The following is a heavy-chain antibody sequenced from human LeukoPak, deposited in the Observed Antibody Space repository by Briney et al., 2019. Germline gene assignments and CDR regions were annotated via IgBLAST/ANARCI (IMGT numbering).Heavy chain of an antibody. CDR3: AKDQGPAYCGGDCCPYYFDY. Sequence: PGGSLRLSCAASGFTFSSYAMSWVRQAPGKGLEWVSAISGSGGSTYYADSVKGRFTISRDNSKNTLYLQMNSLRAEDTAVYYCAKDQGPAYCGGDCCPYYFDYWGQGTLVTVSS. CDR2: ISGSGGST. CDR1: GFTFSSYA. J-gene: IGHJ4*02. D-gene: IGHD2-21*02. V-gene: IGHV3-23*01.